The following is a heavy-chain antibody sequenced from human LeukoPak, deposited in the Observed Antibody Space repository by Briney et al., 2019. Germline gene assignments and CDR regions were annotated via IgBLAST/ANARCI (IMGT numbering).Heavy chain of an antibody. Sequence: PSGGSLRLSCVASGFTFSTYGMRWVRQAPGKGLEWVSSIGGGGADKYYADSVKGRFTISRDNSKNTLSLQMNSLRAEDTAIYYCARRCGGCLGASDIWGQGTMVTVSS. CDR2: IGGGGADK. V-gene: IGHV3-23*01. CDR3: ARRCGGCLGASDI. D-gene: IGHD2-15*01. CDR1: GFTFSTYG. J-gene: IGHJ3*02.